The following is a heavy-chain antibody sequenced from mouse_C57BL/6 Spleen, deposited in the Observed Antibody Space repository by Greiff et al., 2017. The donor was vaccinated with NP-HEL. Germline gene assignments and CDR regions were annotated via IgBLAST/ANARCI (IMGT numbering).Heavy chain of an antibody. CDR2: IDPSDSET. CDR1: GYTFTSYW. Sequence: QVQLQQPGAELVRPGSSVKLSCKASGYTFTSYWMHWVKQRPIQGLEWIGNIDPSDSETHSNQKFKDKATLTVDKSSSTAYMQLSSLTSEDSAVYYCARSGDYEDYAMDYWGQGTSVTVSS. D-gene: IGHD2-4*01. V-gene: IGHV1-52*01. CDR3: ARSGDYEDYAMDY. J-gene: IGHJ4*01.